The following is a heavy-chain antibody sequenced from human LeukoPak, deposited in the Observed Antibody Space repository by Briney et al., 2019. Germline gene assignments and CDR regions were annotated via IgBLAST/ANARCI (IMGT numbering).Heavy chain of an antibody. CDR3: ARELAAAADY. CDR2: ISSSSSYI. D-gene: IGHD2-2*01. J-gene: IGHJ4*02. V-gene: IGHV3-21*01. CDR1: GFAFSSYS. Sequence: GGSLRLSCAASGFAFSSYSMNWVRQAPGKGLEWVSSISSSSSYIYYADSVKGRFTISRDNAKNSLYLQMNSLRAEDTAVYYCARELAAAADYWGQGTLVTVSS.